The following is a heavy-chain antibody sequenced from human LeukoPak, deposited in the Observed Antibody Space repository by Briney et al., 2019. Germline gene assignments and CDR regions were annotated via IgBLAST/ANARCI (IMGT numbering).Heavy chain of an antibody. V-gene: IGHV3-23*01. CDR2: ISGSGGST. Sequence: GGSLRLSCAASGFTFSSYAMSWVRQAPGKGLEWVSAISGSGGSTYYADSVKGRFTISRDNSKNTLYLQMDSLRGEDTAVYYCGRTTAGSGNWFDPWGQGTLVTVSP. CDR3: GRTTAGSGNWFDP. CDR1: GFTFSSYA. D-gene: IGHD6-13*01. J-gene: IGHJ5*02.